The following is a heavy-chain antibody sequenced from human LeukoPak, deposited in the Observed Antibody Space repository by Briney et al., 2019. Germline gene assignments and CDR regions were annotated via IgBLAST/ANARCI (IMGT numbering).Heavy chain of an antibody. Sequence: GGSLRLSCAASGVTVSSNYMSWGREAPREGLERGSDIYSGGSTYYADSVKGRFTISRDNSKNTLHLQMNSLRAEDTAVYYCAKDRSRYDSSAYDFDYWGQGTLVTVSS. D-gene: IGHD3-22*01. CDR1: GVTVSSNY. J-gene: IGHJ4*02. V-gene: IGHV3-53*01. CDR3: AKDRSRYDSSAYDFDY. CDR2: IYSGGST.